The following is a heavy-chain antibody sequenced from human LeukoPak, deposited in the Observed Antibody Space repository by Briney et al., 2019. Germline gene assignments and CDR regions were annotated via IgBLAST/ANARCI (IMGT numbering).Heavy chain of an antibody. J-gene: IGHJ4*02. CDR1: GFSFSSYG. Sequence: GGSLTLSCAASGFSFSSYGMNWVRQAPGQGLGWVSYIDPTGRSVYYADSVKGRFTVSRDNAHHSVFPQMNSLRDDDTAVYFCARKLALWGQGTLVTVSA. CDR3: ARKLAL. V-gene: IGHV3-48*02. CDR2: IDPTGRSV.